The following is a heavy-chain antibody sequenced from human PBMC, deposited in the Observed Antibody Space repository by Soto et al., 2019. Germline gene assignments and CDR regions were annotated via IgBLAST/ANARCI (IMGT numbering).Heavy chain of an antibody. CDR3: AKDAISGNQVWDYFDY. CDR2: FGVGGNYI. CDR1: GFTFSNYA. J-gene: IGHJ4*02. D-gene: IGHD7-27*01. V-gene: IGHV3-23*01. Sequence: GGSLRLSCAASGFTFSNYAMNWVRQAPGKGLEWVSGFGVGGNYIYYADSVKGRFTISRDNSKNTLYLQMNSLRAGDTAVYYCAKDAISGNQVWDYFDYWGQGTPVTVSS.